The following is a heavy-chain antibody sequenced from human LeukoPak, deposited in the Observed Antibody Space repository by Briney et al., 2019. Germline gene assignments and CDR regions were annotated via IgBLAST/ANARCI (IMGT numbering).Heavy chain of an antibody. Sequence: PSETLSLTCAVYGGSFSGYYWNWIRQPPRKGLEWIGEINHSGSTNYNPSLKSRVTISVDMSKKQFSLKLSSVTAADTAVYYCARDRSGRYGEDYWGQGTLVTVSS. V-gene: IGHV4-34*01. J-gene: IGHJ4*02. CDR1: GGSFSGYY. CDR2: INHSGST. D-gene: IGHD6-19*01. CDR3: ARDRSGRYGEDY.